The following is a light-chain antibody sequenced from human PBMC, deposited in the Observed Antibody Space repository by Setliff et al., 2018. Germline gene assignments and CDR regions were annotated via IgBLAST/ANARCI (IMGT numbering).Light chain of an antibody. CDR1: SNDIGGYKY. J-gene: IGLJ1*01. V-gene: IGLV2-14*01. CDR3: SSYAGYNNFYV. CDR2: EVS. Sequence: QSALAQPASVSGSPGQSITISCTGTSNDIGGYKYVSWYQQHPGKAPKLMIYEVSNRPSGVSDRFSGSKSGNTASLTISGLQAEDEADYYCSSYAGYNNFYVFGTGTKVTVL.